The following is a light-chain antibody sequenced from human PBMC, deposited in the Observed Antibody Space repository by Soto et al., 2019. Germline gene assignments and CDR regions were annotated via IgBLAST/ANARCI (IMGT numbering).Light chain of an antibody. CDR1: QSVIANY. CDR3: QQYGTSPWT. V-gene: IGKV3-20*01. CDR2: GAS. Sequence: EVVLTQSPDTLSLSPGERATLSCRASQSVIANYLAWYQQRPGQAPRLLIYGASSRATGIPDRFSGSGSGTDFTLTISRLEPEDFAVYYCQQYGTSPWTFGQGTKVKI. J-gene: IGKJ1*01.